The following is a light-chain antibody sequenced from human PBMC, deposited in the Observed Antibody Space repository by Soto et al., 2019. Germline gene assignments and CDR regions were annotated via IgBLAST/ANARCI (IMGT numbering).Light chain of an antibody. V-gene: IGLV7-46*01. Sequence: QAVVTQEPSLTVSPGGTVTLTCGSSTGAVTNGHYPYWFQQKPGQAPRTLIYDTTNRHSWTPARFSGSLLGGKAALTLSGAQPEDEAEYYCLLSYNGPYVCDTGTKVTVL. J-gene: IGLJ1*01. CDR3: LLSYNGPYV. CDR1: TGAVTNGHY. CDR2: DTT.